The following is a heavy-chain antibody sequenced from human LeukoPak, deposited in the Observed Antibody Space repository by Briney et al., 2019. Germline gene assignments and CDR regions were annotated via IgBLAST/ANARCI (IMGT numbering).Heavy chain of an antibody. CDR3: ARAVNSGSYTNFQH. J-gene: IGHJ1*01. CDR1: GGSISNYY. Sequence: PSETLSLTCTVSGGSISNYYWSWIRQPPGKGLEWTGYIYYSGSTNYNPSLKSRVTISVDTSKNQFSLKLSSVTAADTAMYYCARAVNSGSYTNFQHWGQGTLVTVSS. CDR2: IYYSGST. V-gene: IGHV4-59*01. D-gene: IGHD1-26*01.